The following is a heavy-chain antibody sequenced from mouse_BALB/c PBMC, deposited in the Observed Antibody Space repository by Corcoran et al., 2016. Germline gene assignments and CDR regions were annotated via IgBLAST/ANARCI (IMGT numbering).Heavy chain of an antibody. Sequence: EVQLQQSGPELVKHGASVKMSCKASGYTFTSYVLHWVKQKPGQGLEWIGYINPYNDGTKYNEKFKGKATLTSDKSSSTAYMELSSLTSEDSAVYYCATFNSNCFDYWGQGTTLTVSS. J-gene: IGHJ2*01. D-gene: IGHD1-3*01. V-gene: IGHV1S136*01. CDR1: GYTFTSYV. CDR2: INPYNDGT. CDR3: ATFNSNCFDY.